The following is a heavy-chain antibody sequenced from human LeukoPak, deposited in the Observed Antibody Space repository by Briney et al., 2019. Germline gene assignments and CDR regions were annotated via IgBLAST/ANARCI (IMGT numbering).Heavy chain of an antibody. D-gene: IGHD2-2*01. CDR2: ISSSSSTI. CDR1: GFTFSSYS. CDR3: ARGDCTTTSCYLFDY. J-gene: IGHJ4*02. Sequence: PGGSLRLSCAASGFTFSSYSMSWVRQAPGKGLDWVSSISSSSSTIYYADSVKGRFTISRDNAKNSLYLQMNSLRAEDTALYYCARGDCTTTSCYLFDYWGQGTLVTVST. V-gene: IGHV3-21*01.